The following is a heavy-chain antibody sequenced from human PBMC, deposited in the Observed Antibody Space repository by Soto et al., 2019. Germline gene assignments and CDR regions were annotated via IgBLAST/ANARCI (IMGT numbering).Heavy chain of an antibody. Sequence: ASVKVSCKASGGTFSSYTISWVRQAPGQGLEWMGRIIPILGIANYAQKFQGRVTITADKSTSTAYMELSSLRSEDTAVYYCAREVDYDYIWGSYRWYYYYYMDVWGKGTTVTVSS. D-gene: IGHD3-16*02. CDR2: IIPILGIA. V-gene: IGHV1-69*04. CDR3: AREVDYDYIWGSYRWYYYYYMDV. J-gene: IGHJ6*03. CDR1: GGTFSSYT.